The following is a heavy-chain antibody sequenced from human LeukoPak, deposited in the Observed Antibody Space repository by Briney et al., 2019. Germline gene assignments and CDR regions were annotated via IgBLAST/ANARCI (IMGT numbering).Heavy chain of an antibody. V-gene: IGHV1-69*05. CDR3: ARCSSGGCFFDF. J-gene: IGHJ4*02. Sequence: SVKVSCKASGGTFSGYVISWVRQAPGQGLEWVGGIIPMLNKANYAQKFQGRVTVTTDESTSTANMELRSLRSEDTAIYYCARCSSGGCFFDFWAQGTLVTVSS. D-gene: IGHD2-15*01. CDR2: IIPMLNKA. CDR1: GGTFSGYV.